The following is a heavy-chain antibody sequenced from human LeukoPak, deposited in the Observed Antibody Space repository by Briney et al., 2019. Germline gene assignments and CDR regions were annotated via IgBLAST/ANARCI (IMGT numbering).Heavy chain of an antibody. Sequence: PGGSLRLSCAASGFTFDDYAMHWVRQAPGKGLEWVSGSSWNSGSIGYADSVKGRFTISRDNAKNSLYLQMNSLRAEDTALYYCAKAPLHDFWSGYYPDYWGQGTLVTVSS. V-gene: IGHV3-9*01. D-gene: IGHD3-3*01. CDR3: AKAPLHDFWSGYYPDY. CDR1: GFTFDDYA. J-gene: IGHJ4*02. CDR2: SSWNSGSI.